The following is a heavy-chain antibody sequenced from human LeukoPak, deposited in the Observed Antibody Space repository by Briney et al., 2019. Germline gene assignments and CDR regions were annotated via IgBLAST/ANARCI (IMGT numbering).Heavy chain of an antibody. J-gene: IGHJ3*02. D-gene: IGHD3-10*01. V-gene: IGHV4-39*07. CDR1: GGSISTSNYY. CDR2: IFYSGST. Sequence: SETLSLTCTVSGGSISTSNYYWGWIRQPPGKGLEWIGNIFYSGSTYYGPSLKSRLTISLDTSRNQFSLKLNSVTAADTAVYYCAKSNGYGLIDIWDQGTMDTVSS. CDR3: AKSNGYGLIDI.